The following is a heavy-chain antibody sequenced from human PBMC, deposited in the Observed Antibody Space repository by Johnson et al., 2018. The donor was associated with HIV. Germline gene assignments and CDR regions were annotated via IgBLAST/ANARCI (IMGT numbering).Heavy chain of an antibody. CDR1: GFTFSDYY. CDR3: AKVKCWGLDAFDI. J-gene: IGHJ3*02. D-gene: IGHD7-27*01. Sequence: QVQLVESGGGLVKPGGSLRLSCAASGFTFSDYYMSWIRQAPGKGLEWVSGISWNSGSIGYADSVKGRFTISRDNSKNTLYLQMNSLRAEDTALYYCAKVKCWGLDAFDIWGQGTMVTVSS. CDR2: ISWNSGSI. V-gene: IGHV3-11*01.